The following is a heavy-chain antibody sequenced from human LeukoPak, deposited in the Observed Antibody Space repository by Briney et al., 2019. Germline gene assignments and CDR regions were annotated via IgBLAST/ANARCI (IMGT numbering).Heavy chain of an antibody. Sequence: GASVKVSFKASGGTFSSYAISWVRQAPGQGLEWMGGIIPIFGTANYAQKFQGRVTITADESTSTAYMELSSLRSEDTAVYYCARATSGYYDSSGYYYDWFDPWGQGTLVTVSS. V-gene: IGHV1-69*13. CDR1: GGTFSSYA. D-gene: IGHD3-22*01. CDR2: IIPIFGTA. J-gene: IGHJ5*02. CDR3: ARATSGYYDSSGYYYDWFDP.